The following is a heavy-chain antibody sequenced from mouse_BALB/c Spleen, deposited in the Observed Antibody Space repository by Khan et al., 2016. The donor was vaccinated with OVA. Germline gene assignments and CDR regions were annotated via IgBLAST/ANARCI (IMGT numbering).Heavy chain of an antibody. CDR2: ISPGSGTP. Sequence: DLVKPGASVKLSCKASGYTFTSYWINWIKQRPGQGLEWIGRISPGSGTPFYNEMFKGKATLTVDTSSSTAYIQLSSLSSEDSAVLFCARENYYGSSHYAMDYWGQGTSVTVSS. J-gene: IGHJ4*01. CDR3: ARENYYGSSHYAMDY. D-gene: IGHD1-1*01. CDR1: GYTFTSYW. V-gene: IGHV1S41*01.